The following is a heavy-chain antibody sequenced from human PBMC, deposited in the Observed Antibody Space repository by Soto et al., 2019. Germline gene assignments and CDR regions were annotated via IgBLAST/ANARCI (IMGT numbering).Heavy chain of an antibody. D-gene: IGHD5-18*01. V-gene: IGHV1-69*13. CDR3: ARDSGSGYSYGHYYYYGMDV. CDR1: GGTFSSYA. CDR2: IIPIFGTA. Sequence: ASVKVSCKASGGTFSSYAISWVRQAPGQGLEWMGGIIPIFGTANYAQKFQGRVTITADESTSTAYMELSSLRSEDTAVYYCARDSGSGYSYGHYYYYGMDVWGQGTTVTVSS. J-gene: IGHJ6*02.